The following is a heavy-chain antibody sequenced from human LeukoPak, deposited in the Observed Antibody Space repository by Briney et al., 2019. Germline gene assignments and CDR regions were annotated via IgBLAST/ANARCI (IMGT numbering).Heavy chain of an antibody. Sequence: GASVKVSCKASGYTFTNYAMHWVRQAPGQRLEWMGWINAGNGNTKYSQKFQGRVTITRDTSASTAYMELSSLRSEDTAVYYCARDYYDSSGYYYGGYWGQGTLVTVSS. J-gene: IGHJ4*02. V-gene: IGHV1-3*01. D-gene: IGHD3-22*01. CDR2: INAGNGNT. CDR1: GYTFTNYA. CDR3: ARDYYDSSGYYYGGY.